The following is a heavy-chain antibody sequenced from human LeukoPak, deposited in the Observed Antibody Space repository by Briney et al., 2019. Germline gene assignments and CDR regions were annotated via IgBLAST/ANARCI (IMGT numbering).Heavy chain of an antibody. V-gene: IGHV1-46*01. CDR2: INPSGGST. D-gene: IGHD1-26*01. Sequence: GASVKVSCKASGYTFTSYYMHWVRQAPGQGLEWMGIINPSGGSTSYAQKFQGRVTMTRDTSTSTVYMELSSLRSEDTAVYYCARDVSFVGGSSIFDYWGQGTLVTVFS. CDR1: GYTFTSYY. J-gene: IGHJ4*02. CDR3: ARDVSFVGGSSIFDY.